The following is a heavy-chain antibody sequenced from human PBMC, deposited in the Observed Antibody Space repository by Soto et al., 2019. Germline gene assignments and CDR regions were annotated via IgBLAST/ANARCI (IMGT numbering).Heavy chain of an antibody. J-gene: IGHJ3*02. Sequence: GGSLRLSCTASGFIVSDTYVHWVRQAPGKGLEWVSVISNRGDTHYADSVRGRFSLSRDISDNTLHLQMNNLRVEDTAVYYCAREPRYCRGGSCSITGDAYDIWGQGTMVTVSS. V-gene: IGHV3-66*01. CDR2: ISNRGDT. D-gene: IGHD2-15*01. CDR3: AREPRYCRGGSCSITGDAYDI. CDR1: GFIVSDTY.